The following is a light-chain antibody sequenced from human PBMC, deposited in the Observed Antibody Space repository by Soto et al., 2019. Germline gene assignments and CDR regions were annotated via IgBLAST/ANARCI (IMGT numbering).Light chain of an antibody. J-gene: IGLJ2*01. CDR3: SSYAGSNTFVV. CDR2: EVS. CDR1: SSDVGGYNY. V-gene: IGLV2-8*01. Sequence: QSVLTQPPSAYGSTRQSVTISCTGTSSDVGGYNYVSWYQQHPGKAPKHMIYEVSKRPSGVPDRFSGSKSGNTASLTVSGLQAEDEADYYCSSYAGSNTFVVFGGGTKLTVL.